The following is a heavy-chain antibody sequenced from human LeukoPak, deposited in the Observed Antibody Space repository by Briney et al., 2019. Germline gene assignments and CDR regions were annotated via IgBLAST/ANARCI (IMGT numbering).Heavy chain of an antibody. CDR2: ISSSGSTI. CDR3: ARDLFDCTNGVCYRGGFDY. Sequence: GGSLRLSCAASGFTFSSYEMNWVRQAPGKGLEWVSYISSSGSTIYYADSVKGRFTISRDNAKNSLYLQMNSLRAEDTAVYYCARDLFDCTNGVCYRGGFDYWGQGTLVTVSS. J-gene: IGHJ4*02. CDR1: GFTFSSYE. D-gene: IGHD2-8*01. V-gene: IGHV3-48*03.